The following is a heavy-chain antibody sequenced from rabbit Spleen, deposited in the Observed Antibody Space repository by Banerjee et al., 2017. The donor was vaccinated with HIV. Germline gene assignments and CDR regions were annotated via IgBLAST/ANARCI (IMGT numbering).Heavy chain of an antibody. CDR1: GFTLSSYW. CDR3: ARDAGTSFSTYGMDL. Sequence: QQQLVESGGGLVKPEGSLTLTCTASGFTLSSYWMCWVRQAPGKGLEWIACIYAGSSGSTYSATWAKGRFTLSKTSSTTVTLQMTSLTAADTATYFCARDAGTSFSTYGMDLWGQGTLVTVS. J-gene: IGHJ6*01. D-gene: IGHD8-1*01. V-gene: IGHV1S45*01. CDR2: IYAGSSGST.